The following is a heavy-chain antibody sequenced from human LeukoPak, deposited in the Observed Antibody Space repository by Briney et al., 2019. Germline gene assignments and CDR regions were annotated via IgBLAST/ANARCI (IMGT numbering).Heavy chain of an antibody. V-gene: IGHV3-23*01. CDR1: GFNLSSYA. D-gene: IGHD3-10*01. CDR2: ISASGGST. CDR3: AKVMKGSERLTMVRGVIIKTVRLYYMDV. J-gene: IGHJ6*03. Sequence: PGWSLTRACAASGFNLSSYAMSWVRQAPGMGLEWVSSISASGGSTNYAYTVKSRFTISRDHSQHPVYLQMNSLRAEDTAVYYCAKVMKGSERLTMVRGVIIKTVRLYYMDVWGKGTTVTVSS.